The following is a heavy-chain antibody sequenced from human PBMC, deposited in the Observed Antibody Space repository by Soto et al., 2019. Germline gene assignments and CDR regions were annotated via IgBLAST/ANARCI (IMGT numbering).Heavy chain of an antibody. CDR1: GFSLSDYY. J-gene: IGHJ4*02. D-gene: IGHD3-22*01. CDR2: ISSSGTGV. CDR3: ARVRADSSGSYYFDH. V-gene: IGHV3-11*01. Sequence: GSLRLSCAVSGFSLSDYYISWIRQAPGEGLEWVSYISSSGTGVHYADSVKGRFTISKDNANNSLYLQMNSLRAEDTAVYYCARVRADSSGSYYFDHWGQGALVTVSS.